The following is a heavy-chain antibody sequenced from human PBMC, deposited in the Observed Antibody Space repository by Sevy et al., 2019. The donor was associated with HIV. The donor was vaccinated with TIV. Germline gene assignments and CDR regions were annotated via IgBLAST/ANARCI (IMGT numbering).Heavy chain of an antibody. Sequence: SETLSLTCSVSGGSISSGVYSWNWIRQPPGKGLEWIGYIFHSSHTYYNPSLKSRLTISLDMSKNQFSLKLNSVTAADTAVYYCARDGGTLTTPGASDFWGQGTMVTVSS. CDR3: ARDGGTLTTPGASDF. CDR1: GGSISSGVYS. J-gene: IGHJ3*01. CDR2: IFHSSHT. V-gene: IGHV4-30-2*01. D-gene: IGHD4-17*01.